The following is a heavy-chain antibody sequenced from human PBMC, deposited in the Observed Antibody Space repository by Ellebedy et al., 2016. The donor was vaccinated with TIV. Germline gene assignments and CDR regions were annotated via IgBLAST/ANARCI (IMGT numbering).Heavy chain of an antibody. Sequence: GGPLRLSXVASGFAFRSHGIYWVPQAPGPPMARVAVLSSDGSNKYYADSVKGRFTISRDNSKNTLYLQMNSLRTDDMAVYYCARGGSSGSSDYWGQGTLVTVSS. CDR2: LSSDGSNK. D-gene: IGHD3-10*01. V-gene: IGHV3-30*03. J-gene: IGHJ4*02. CDR3: ARGGSSGSSDY. CDR1: GFAFRSHG.